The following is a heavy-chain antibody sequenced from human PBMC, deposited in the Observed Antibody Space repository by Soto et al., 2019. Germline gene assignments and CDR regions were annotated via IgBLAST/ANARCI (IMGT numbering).Heavy chain of an antibody. CDR3: ARGEGYCTNGVCLDY. V-gene: IGHV1-69*02. J-gene: IGHJ4*02. CDR1: GGTFSSYT. CDR2: IIPILGIA. Sequence: QVQLVQSGAEVKKPGSSVKVSCKASGGTFSSYTISWVRQAPGQGLEWMGRIIPILGIANYAQKFQGRVTITADKSTSTAYMELSSLRSEDTAVYYSARGEGYCTNGVCLDYWGQGTLVTVSS. D-gene: IGHD2-8*01.